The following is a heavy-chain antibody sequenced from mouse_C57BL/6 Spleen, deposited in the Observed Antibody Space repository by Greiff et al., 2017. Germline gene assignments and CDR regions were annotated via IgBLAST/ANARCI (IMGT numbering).Heavy chain of an antibody. J-gene: IGHJ2*01. D-gene: IGHD1-1*01. Sequence: VQLQESDAELVKPGASVKISCKVSGYTFTDHTIHWMKQRPEQGLEWIGYIYPRDGSTKYNEKFKGKATLTADKSSSTAYMQLNSLTSEDSAVDFCAREGAVVAPFDYWGQGTTLTVSS. CDR3: AREGAVVAPFDY. CDR2: IYPRDGST. V-gene: IGHV1-78*01. CDR1: GYTFTDHT.